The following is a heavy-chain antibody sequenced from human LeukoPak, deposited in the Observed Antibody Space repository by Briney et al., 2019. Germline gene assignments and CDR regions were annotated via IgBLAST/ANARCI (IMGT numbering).Heavy chain of an antibody. D-gene: IGHD2-2*01. CDR1: GFTFSSYG. J-gene: IGHJ5*02. Sequence: GGTLRLSCAASGFTFSSYGMSWVRQAPGKGLEWVSAISGSGGSTYYADSVKGRFTISRDNSKNTLYLQMNSLRAEDTAVYYCAKDKVIVVVPALSPNWFDPWGQGTLVTVSS. CDR3: AKDKVIVVVPALSPNWFDP. CDR2: ISGSGGST. V-gene: IGHV3-23*01.